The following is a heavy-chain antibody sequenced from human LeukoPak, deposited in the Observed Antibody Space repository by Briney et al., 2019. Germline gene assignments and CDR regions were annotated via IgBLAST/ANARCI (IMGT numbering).Heavy chain of an antibody. CDR3: ARESGALRGYSYGH. D-gene: IGHD5-18*01. Sequence: PGGSLRLSCVASGFTFSSYAVHWIRQAPGKGLEWVAVIPSDGNNKHYGDSVKGRFTISRDNSKNMLYLQMNSLRAEDTALYYCARESGALRGYSYGHWGQGTLVTVSS. V-gene: IGHV3-30*04. CDR1: GFTFSSYA. CDR2: IPSDGNNK. J-gene: IGHJ4*02.